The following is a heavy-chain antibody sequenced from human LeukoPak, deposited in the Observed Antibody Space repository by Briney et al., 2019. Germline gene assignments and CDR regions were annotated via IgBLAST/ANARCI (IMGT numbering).Heavy chain of an antibody. V-gene: IGHV1-69*13. D-gene: IGHD6-19*01. Sequence: SVKVSCKASGGTFSSYAVSWVRQAPGQGLEWMGGIIPIFGTANYAQKFQGRVTITADESTSTAYMELSSLRSEDTAVYYCARDKAVAGSVFDYWGQGTLVTVSS. J-gene: IGHJ4*02. CDR1: GGTFSSYA. CDR3: ARDKAVAGSVFDY. CDR2: IIPIFGTA.